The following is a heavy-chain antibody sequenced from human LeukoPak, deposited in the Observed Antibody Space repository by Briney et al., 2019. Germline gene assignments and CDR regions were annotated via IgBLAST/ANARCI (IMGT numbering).Heavy chain of an antibody. CDR1: GYTFTSYD. J-gene: IGHJ5*02. Sequence: ASVKVSCKATGYTFTSYDINWVRQATGQGLEWMGWMNPNSGNTGYAQKFQGRVTMTRNTSISTAYMELSSLRSEDTAVYYCARGRRRNIVVVVAATPAHNWFDPWGQGTLVTVSS. CDR3: ARGRRRNIVVVVAATPAHNWFDP. CDR2: MNPNSGNT. D-gene: IGHD2-15*01. V-gene: IGHV1-8*01.